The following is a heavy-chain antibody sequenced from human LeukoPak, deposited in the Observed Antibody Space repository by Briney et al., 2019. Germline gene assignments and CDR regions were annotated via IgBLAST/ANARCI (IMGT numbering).Heavy chain of an antibody. J-gene: IGHJ5*02. CDR3: TRRVSTTRWFDP. CDR2: IKSDGSTT. D-gene: IGHD2-15*01. Sequence: PGGSLRLSCAASGFTFSSYWMHWVRHAPGKGLVWVSRIKSDGSTTNYADSVKGRLTISRDNAENTLYLQMNSLRVEDTAVYYCTRRVSTTRWFDPWGQGTLVTVSS. V-gene: IGHV3-74*01. CDR1: GFTFSSYW.